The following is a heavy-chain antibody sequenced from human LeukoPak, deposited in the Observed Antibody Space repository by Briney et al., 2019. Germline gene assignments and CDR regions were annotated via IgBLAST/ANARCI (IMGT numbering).Heavy chain of an antibody. Sequence: GGSLRLSCAASGFTFSSYGIHWVRQAPGKGLEWVAFIRYDGSNKYYADSVKGRFTISRDNSKNTLYLQMNSLRAEDTAVYYCARAIYDYVWGGYRPEAFDIWGQGTMVTVSS. J-gene: IGHJ3*02. D-gene: IGHD3-16*02. V-gene: IGHV3-30*02. CDR1: GFTFSSYG. CDR3: ARAIYDYVWGGYRPEAFDI. CDR2: IRYDGSNK.